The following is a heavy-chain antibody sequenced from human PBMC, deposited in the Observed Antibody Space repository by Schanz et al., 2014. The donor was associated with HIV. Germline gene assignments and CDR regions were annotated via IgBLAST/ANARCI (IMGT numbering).Heavy chain of an antibody. V-gene: IGHV4-34*09. CDR3: AREDVSYWYFDL. D-gene: IGHD2-8*01. Sequence: VQLAESGGGLVKPGGSLRLSCAGSGFSFSDAWMSWVRQAPGKGLEWIAEVNHSGDANHNPSLRSRVTISVDTSKNQFSLKLSSVTAADTAVYYCAREDVSYWYFDLWGRGTLVTVSS. CDR2: VNHSGDA. CDR1: GFSFSDAW. J-gene: IGHJ2*01.